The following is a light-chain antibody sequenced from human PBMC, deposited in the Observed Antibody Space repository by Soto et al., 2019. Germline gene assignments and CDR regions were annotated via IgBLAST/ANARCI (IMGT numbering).Light chain of an antibody. Sequence: QSVLTQPPSASGSLGQSVTISCTGTSSDIGGYNYVSWYQQHPGKAPKLIIYEVTNRPSGVPDRFSGSKSGNTASLTVSGLQAEDEGDYYCSSYAGSYRVFGTGTKLTVL. CDR2: EVT. CDR3: SSYAGSYRV. CDR1: SSDIGGYNY. J-gene: IGLJ1*01. V-gene: IGLV2-8*01.